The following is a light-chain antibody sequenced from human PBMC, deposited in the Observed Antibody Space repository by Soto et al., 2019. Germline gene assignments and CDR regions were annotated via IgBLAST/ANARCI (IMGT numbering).Light chain of an antibody. V-gene: IGKV1-5*03. CDR2: KAS. CDR3: QQYYSYPPIT. Sequence: DLQMTQSPSALSASVGDRVTITCRASQSIGNWLAWYQQKPGKAPKLLIYKASSLQSGVPSRFSGSGSGTEFTLTINSLQPDDFASYYCQQYYSYPPITFGPGTKVDSK. J-gene: IGKJ3*01. CDR1: QSIGNW.